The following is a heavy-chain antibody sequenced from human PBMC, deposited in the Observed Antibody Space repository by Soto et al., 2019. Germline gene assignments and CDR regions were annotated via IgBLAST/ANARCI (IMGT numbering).Heavy chain of an antibody. Sequence: GGSLRLSCAASGFTFSSYAMSWVRQAPGKGLEWVSAISGSGGSTYYADSVKGRFTISRDNSKNTLYLQMNSLRAEDTAVYYCAKDRSGWSVARLFDYWGQGTLVTVSS. CDR2: ISGSGGST. CDR3: AKDRSGWSVARLFDY. V-gene: IGHV3-23*01. J-gene: IGHJ4*02. CDR1: GFTFSSYA. D-gene: IGHD6-19*01.